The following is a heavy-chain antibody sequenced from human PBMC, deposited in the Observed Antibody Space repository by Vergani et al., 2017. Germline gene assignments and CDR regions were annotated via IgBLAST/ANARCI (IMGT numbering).Heavy chain of an antibody. V-gene: IGHV3-7*01. CDR2: IKQDGSEK. CDR1: GFTFSSYW. J-gene: IGHJ4*02. Sequence: VQLVESGGGVVQPGRSLRLSCAASGFTFSSYWMSWVRQAPGKGLEWVANIKQDGSEKYYVDSVKGRFTISRDNAKNSLYLQMNSLRAEDTAVYYCARDYDYTWGSYRYFDYWGQGTLVTVSS. D-gene: IGHD3-16*02. CDR3: ARDYDYTWGSYRYFDY.